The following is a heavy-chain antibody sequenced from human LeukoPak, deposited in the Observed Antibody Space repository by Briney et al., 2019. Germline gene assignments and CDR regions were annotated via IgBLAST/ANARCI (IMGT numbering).Heavy chain of an antibody. Sequence: SETLSLTCTVSGGSISSSSYYWGWIRQPPGKGLEWIGSIYYSGSTYYNPSLKSRVTISVDTAKNQFSLKLSSVTAADTGVYYCARGLRYRFDPWGQGTLVTVSS. D-gene: IGHD3-9*01. J-gene: IGHJ5*02. CDR1: GGSISSSSYY. CDR3: ARGLRYRFDP. V-gene: IGHV4-39*07. CDR2: IYYSGST.